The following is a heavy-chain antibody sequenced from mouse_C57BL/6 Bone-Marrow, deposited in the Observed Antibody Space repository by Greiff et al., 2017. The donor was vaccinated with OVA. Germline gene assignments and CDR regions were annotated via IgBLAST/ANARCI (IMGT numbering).Heavy chain of an antibody. V-gene: IGHV1-81*01. J-gene: IGHJ3*01. CDR2: IYPRSGNT. CDR3: ARVCKSSLAY. Sequence: QVQLQQSGAELARPGASVKLSCKASGYTFTSYGISWVKQRTGQGLEWIGEIYPRSGNTYYNEKFKGKATLTADKSSSASYMELRSLTSEDAVVYFCARVCKSSLAYWGQGTLVTVSA. CDR1: GYTFTSYG.